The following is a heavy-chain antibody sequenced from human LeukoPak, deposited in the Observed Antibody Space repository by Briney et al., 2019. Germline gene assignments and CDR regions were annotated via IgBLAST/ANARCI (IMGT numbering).Heavy chain of an antibody. Sequence: HPGGSLRLSCAASGFTFSSYAMSWVRQAPGKGLEWVAAINGTGSTTYHADSVKGRFTISRDNSKNTLYLQMNSLRSEDTATYYCCDGRDVWGQGPTVAVS. CDR2: INGTGSTT. V-gene: IGHV3-23*01. CDR1: GFTFSSYA. CDR3: CDGRDV. J-gene: IGHJ6*02.